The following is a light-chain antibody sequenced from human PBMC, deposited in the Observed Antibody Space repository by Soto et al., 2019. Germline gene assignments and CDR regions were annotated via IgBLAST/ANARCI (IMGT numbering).Light chain of an antibody. Sequence: QSALTQPASVSGSPGQSITISCTGTSSDVGSYKFVSWYQQHPGKAPKLMIYEGSKRHSGGYNRFSGSKSGNTASLTIYGLPAEDEADYYCCSYAGSSTLVFGGGTKLTVL. CDR2: EGS. J-gene: IGLJ2*01. CDR1: SSDVGSYKF. V-gene: IGLV2-23*01. CDR3: CSYAGSSTLV.